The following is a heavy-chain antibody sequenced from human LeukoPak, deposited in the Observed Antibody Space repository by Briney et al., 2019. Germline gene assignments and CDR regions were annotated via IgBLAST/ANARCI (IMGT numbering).Heavy chain of an antibody. CDR1: GFTFSTYS. D-gene: IGHD6-13*01. J-gene: IGHJ4*02. V-gene: IGHV3-21*01. CDR3: AKDQAASFDY. CDR2: ISSSSSYI. Sequence: GGSLRLSCGASGFTFSTYSMNWVRQAPGKGLEWVSSISSSSSYIHYADSVKGRFTISRDNSKNTLYLQMNSLRAEDTAVYYCAKDQAASFDYWGQGTLVTVS.